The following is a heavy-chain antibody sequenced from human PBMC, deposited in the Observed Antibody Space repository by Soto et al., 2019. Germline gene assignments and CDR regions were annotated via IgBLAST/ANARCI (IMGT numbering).Heavy chain of an antibody. CDR1: GFTFNFFG. J-gene: IGHJ3*02. D-gene: IGHD5-12*01. Sequence: HEQLVESGGGVVQAGRSLRLSCAASGFTFNFFGMHWVRQAPGKGLEWVAVISYDGREKYYADSVKGRFTMSRDNSKNMVYLEMSSLTPEDTSVYYCAKERRYSFDAFDIWGHGTMVTVSS. CDR3: AKERRYSFDAFDI. V-gene: IGHV3-30*18. CDR2: ISYDGREK.